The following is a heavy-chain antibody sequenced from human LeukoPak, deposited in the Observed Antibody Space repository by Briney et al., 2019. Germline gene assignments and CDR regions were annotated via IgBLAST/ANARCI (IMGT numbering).Heavy chain of an antibody. V-gene: IGHV3-30*02. D-gene: IGHD1-26*01. J-gene: IGHJ4*02. CDR3: AKDGGRYGIVYFDY. Sequence: GGSLRLSCAASGFTFSSYGMHWVRQAPGKGLEWVAFIRYDGSNKYYADSVKGRFTISRDNSKNTLYLQMNSLRAEDTAVYYCAKDGGRYGIVYFDYWGQGTLVTVSS. CDR2: IRYDGSNK. CDR1: GFTFSSYG.